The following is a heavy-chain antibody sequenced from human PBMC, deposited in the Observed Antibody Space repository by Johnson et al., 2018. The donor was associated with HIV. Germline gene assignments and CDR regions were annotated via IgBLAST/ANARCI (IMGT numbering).Heavy chain of an antibody. V-gene: IGHV3-30*14. J-gene: IGHJ3*01. CDR2: ISYDGSNK. CDR3: AREGRDLLTRGSFDV. D-gene: IGHD3-16*01. Sequence: QVQLVESGGGVVQPGRSLRLSCAASGFTFSSYAMHWVRQAPGKGLEWVAVISYDGSNKYYADSVKGRFTISRDNSKNMVYLQMRSLRPEDTAVYYCAREGRDLLTRGSFDVLGQGTVVTVSS. CDR1: GFTFSSYA.